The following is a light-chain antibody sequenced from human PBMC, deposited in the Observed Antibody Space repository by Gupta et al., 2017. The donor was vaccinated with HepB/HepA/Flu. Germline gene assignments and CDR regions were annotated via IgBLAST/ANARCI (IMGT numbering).Light chain of an antibody. CDR1: PHTGYW. CDR3: QHENNNSWT. Sequence: DIQLHQSPSSLSASVGSRVAITCRASPHTGYWLAWVHQKPGKAPNLLNTKTCTIERGVPSRCIGSGAETEFIPTISSLQDDDVATDYCQHENNNSWTFGQGTKVEIK. J-gene: IGKJ1*01. CDR2: KTC. V-gene: IGKV1-5*03.